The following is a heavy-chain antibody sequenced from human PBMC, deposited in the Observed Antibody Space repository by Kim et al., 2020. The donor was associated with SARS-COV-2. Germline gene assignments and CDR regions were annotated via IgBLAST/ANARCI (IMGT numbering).Heavy chain of an antibody. CDR3: ARAAVVTERYYGMDV. V-gene: IGHV3-13*01. Sequence: GGSLRLSCAASGFTFSSYDMHWVRQATGKGLEWVSAIGTAGDTYYPGSVKGRFTISRENAKNSLYLQMNSLRAGDTAVYYCARAAVVTERYYGMDVWGQGTTVTVSS. CDR1: GFTFSSYD. J-gene: IGHJ6*02. D-gene: IGHD2-15*01. CDR2: IGTAGDT.